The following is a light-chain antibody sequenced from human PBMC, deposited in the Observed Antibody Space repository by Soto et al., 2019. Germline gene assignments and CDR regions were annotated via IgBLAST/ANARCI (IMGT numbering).Light chain of an antibody. CDR1: QDISNY. V-gene: IGKV1-33*01. Sequence: DIQMTQSPSSLSASVGDRVTITFQASQDISNYLNWYQQNPGKAPKLLIYDASNLETGVPSRFSGSGSGTDFTFTISSLQPEDIATYYCQQYDNLPFTFGPGTKVDIK. CDR3: QQYDNLPFT. J-gene: IGKJ3*01. CDR2: DAS.